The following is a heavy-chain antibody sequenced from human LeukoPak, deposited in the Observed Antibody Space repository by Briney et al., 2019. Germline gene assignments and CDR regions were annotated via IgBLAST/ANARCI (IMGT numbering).Heavy chain of an antibody. CDR3: ARAPPKTYYYGSGSHIYGMDV. CDR2: IYYSGST. V-gene: IGHV4-59*01. Sequence: NPSETLSLTCTVSGGSISSYYWSWIRQPPGKGLEWIGYIYYSGSTNYNPSLKSRVTISVDTSKNRFSLKLSSVTAADTAVYYCARAPPKTYYYGSGSHIYGMDVWGQGTTVTVSS. J-gene: IGHJ6*02. CDR1: GGSISSYY. D-gene: IGHD3-10*01.